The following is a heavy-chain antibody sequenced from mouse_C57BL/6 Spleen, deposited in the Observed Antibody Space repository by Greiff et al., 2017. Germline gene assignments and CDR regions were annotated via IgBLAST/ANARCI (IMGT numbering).Heavy chain of an antibody. CDR2: INPNNGGT. D-gene: IGHD1-1*01. Sequence: EVQLQESGPELVTPGASVKMSCKASGYTFTDYNMHWVKQSHGKSLEWIGYINPNNGGTSYNQKFKGKATLTVNKSSSTAYMELRSLTSEDSAVYYCARGGPELRHDYWGQGTTLTVSS. CDR3: ARGGPELRHDY. V-gene: IGHV1-22*01. J-gene: IGHJ2*01. CDR1: GYTFTDYN.